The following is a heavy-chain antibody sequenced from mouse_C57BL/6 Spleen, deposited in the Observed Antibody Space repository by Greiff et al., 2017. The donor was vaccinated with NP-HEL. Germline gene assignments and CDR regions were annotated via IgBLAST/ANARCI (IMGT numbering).Heavy chain of an antibody. CDR1: GYSITSGYY. CDR2: ISYDGSN. Sequence: EVKLVESGPGLVKPSQSLSLTCSVTGYSITSGYYWNWIRQFPGNKLEWMGYISYDGSNNYNPSLKNRISITRDTSKNQFFLKLNSVTTEDTATYYCARDLDAMDYWGQGTSVTVSS. CDR3: ARDLDAMDY. V-gene: IGHV3-6*01. J-gene: IGHJ4*01.